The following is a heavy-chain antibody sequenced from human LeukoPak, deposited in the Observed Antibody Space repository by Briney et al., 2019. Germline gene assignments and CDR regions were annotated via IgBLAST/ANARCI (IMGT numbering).Heavy chain of an antibody. D-gene: IGHD3-22*01. J-gene: IGHJ4*02. Sequence: SETLSLTCAVSGYSISSGYYWGWIRQPPGKGLEWIGSIYHSGSTYYNPSLKSRVTISVDTSKNQFSLKLSSVTAADTAVYYCARLSFLDGGYADYWGQETLVTVSS. CDR1: GYSISSGYY. V-gene: IGHV4-38-2*01. CDR3: ARLSFLDGGYADY. CDR2: IYHSGST.